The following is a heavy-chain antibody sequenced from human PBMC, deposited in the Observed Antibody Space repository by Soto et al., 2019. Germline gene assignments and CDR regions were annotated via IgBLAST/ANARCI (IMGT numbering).Heavy chain of an antibody. CDR1: DASISSGGYY. Sequence: QVQLEESGPGLVEPSQTLSLTCTVSDASISSGGYYWSWIRQHPVMGLEWIGYVYYSGTTYYNPSLQSRVDISIDTSKNQFSLNLKYVTAADAAVYYCGGGNRWSTLFPYWGQGTLVTVSS. J-gene: IGHJ4*02. D-gene: IGHD2-15*01. CDR3: GGGNRWSTLFPY. V-gene: IGHV4-31*03. CDR2: VYYSGTT.